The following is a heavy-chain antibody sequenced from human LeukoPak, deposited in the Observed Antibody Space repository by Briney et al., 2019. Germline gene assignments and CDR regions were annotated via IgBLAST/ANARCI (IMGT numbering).Heavy chain of an antibody. V-gene: IGHV4-59*12. J-gene: IGHJ4*02. CDR3: ARLRERITMVRGVMRKKYYFDY. CDR2: IYYSGST. D-gene: IGHD3-10*01. CDR1: GGSLSSYY. Sequence: SETLSLTCTVSGGSLSSYYWSWIRQPPGKGLEGIGYIYYSGSTNYNPSLKSRVTISVDTSKNQFSLKLSSVTAADTAVYYCARLRERITMVRGVMRKKYYFDYWGQGTLVTVSS.